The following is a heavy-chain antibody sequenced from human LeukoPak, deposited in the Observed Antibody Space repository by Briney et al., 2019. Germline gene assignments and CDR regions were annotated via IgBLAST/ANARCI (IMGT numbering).Heavy chain of an antibody. CDR1: GFTFSSYG. V-gene: IGHV3-49*04. D-gene: IGHD2-2*01. CDR3: TRDPFPAAKYYFDY. J-gene: IGHJ4*02. CDR2: IRSKAYGGTT. Sequence: GGSLRLSCAASGFTFSSYGMSWVRQAPGKGLEWVGFIRSKAYGGTTEYAASVKGRFTISRDDSKSIAYLQMNSLKTEDTAVYYCTRDPFPAAKYYFDYWGQGTLVTVSS.